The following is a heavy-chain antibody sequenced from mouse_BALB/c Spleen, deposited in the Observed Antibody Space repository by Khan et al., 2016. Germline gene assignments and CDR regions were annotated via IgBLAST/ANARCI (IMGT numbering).Heavy chain of an antibody. CDR3: TRDGTVPGFAY. CDR2: ISSCGTYT. D-gene: IGHD1-1*01. CDR1: GFTFSSYA. V-gene: IGHV5-6-4*01. Sequence: EVELVESGGGLVKPGGSLKLSCAASGFTFSSYAMSWVRQTPEKRLEWVATISSCGTYTYYPDSVKGRFTISRDNAKNTLYLQMSSLRSEDTAMYYCTRDGTVPGFAYWGQGTLVTVSA. J-gene: IGHJ3*01.